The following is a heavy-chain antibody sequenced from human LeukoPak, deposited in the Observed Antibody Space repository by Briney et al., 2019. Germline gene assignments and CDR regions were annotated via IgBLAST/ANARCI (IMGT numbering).Heavy chain of an antibody. CDR3: ARAITGEGDY. CDR2: ISYDGSNK. D-gene: IGHD7-27*01. CDR1: GFTFSSYA. Sequence: GGSLILSCAASGFTFSSYAMHWVRQAPGKGLEWVAVISYDGSNKYYADSVKGRFTISRDNSKNTLYLQMNSLRAEDTAVYYCARAITGEGDYWGQGTLVTVSS. J-gene: IGHJ4*02. V-gene: IGHV3-30-3*01.